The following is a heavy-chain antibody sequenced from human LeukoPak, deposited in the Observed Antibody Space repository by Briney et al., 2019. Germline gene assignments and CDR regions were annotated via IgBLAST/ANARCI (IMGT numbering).Heavy chain of an antibody. J-gene: IGHJ4*02. Sequence: GGSLRLSCAASGFTFSSYSMNWVRQAPGKGLEWVSSISSSSSYINYADSVKGRFTISRDNAKNSLYLQMNSLRAEDTAVYYCARRIYGYSSGWYFDYWGQGTLVTVSS. CDR2: ISSSSSYI. CDR3: ARRIYGYSSGWYFDY. CDR1: GFTFSSYS. D-gene: IGHD6-19*01. V-gene: IGHV3-21*01.